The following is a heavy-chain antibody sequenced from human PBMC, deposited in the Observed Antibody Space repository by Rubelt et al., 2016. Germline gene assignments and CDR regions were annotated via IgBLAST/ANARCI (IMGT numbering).Heavy chain of an antibody. V-gene: IGHV4-39*07. CDR1: GGSIGSSTYY. D-gene: IGHD2-15*01. Sequence: QLQLQESGPGLVKPSETLSLTCTVSGGSIGSSTYYWGWIRQPPGKGLEWIGEISHRGSTTYNPSLKSRVTVSVDTSKNTFSLKGTPLTAADTAVYFWATRLPTDYWSQGTPVTV. CDR3: ATRLPTDY. J-gene: IGHJ4*02. CDR2: ISHRGST.